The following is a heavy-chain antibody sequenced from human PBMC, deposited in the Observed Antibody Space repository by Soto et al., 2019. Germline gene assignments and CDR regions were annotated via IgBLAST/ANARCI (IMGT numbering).Heavy chain of an antibody. CDR1: GGSISSYY. V-gene: IGHV4-59*12. D-gene: IGHD6-19*01. CDR3: ARGLIAVAGNAFDI. J-gene: IGHJ3*02. CDR2: IYYSGST. Sequence: SETLSLTCTVSGGSISSYYWSWIRQPPGKGLEWIGYIYYSGSTNYNPSLKSRVTISVDTSKNKFSLKLSSVTAADTAVYYCARGLIAVAGNAFDIWGQGTMVTVSS.